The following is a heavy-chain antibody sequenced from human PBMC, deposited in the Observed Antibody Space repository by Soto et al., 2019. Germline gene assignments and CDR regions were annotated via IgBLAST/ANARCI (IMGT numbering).Heavy chain of an antibody. Sequence: EVQLVESGGGLVQPGGSLRLSCAASGLNVSSNYMSWVRRAPGKGLEWVTVIYSGGSTYYADSVKGRFTFARHNSKNTLYLPMNSLRPEVTAMYYCARVRSCYDFWDFELWGSGTLVTVSS. CDR3: ARVRSCYDFWDFEL. V-gene: IGHV3-53*04. CDR2: IYSGGST. J-gene: IGHJ2*01. D-gene: IGHD5-12*01. CDR1: GLNVSSNY.